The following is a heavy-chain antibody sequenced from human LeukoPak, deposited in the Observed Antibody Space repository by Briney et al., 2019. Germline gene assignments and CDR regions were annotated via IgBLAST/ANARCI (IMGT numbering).Heavy chain of an antibody. D-gene: IGHD3-22*01. CDR2: ISSSSSYI. V-gene: IGHV3-21*01. CDR3: ARGDSSGYYPYYFDY. J-gene: IGHJ4*02. CDR1: GFTFSSYS. Sequence: GGSLGLSCAASGFTFSSYSMNWVRQAPGKGLEWVSSISSSSSYIYYADSVKGRFTISRDNAKNSLYLQMNSLRAEDTAVYYCARGDSSGYYPYYFDYWGQGTLVTVSS.